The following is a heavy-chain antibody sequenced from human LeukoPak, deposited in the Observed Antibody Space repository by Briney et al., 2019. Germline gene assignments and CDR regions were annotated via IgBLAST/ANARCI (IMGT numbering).Heavy chain of an antibody. D-gene: IGHD2-2*01. CDR2: INHGGST. CDR3: ARGSRRKVVPAAMLDY. Sequence: SETLSLTCAVYGGSFSDYYWSWIRQPPGKGLEWIGEINHGGSTNYNPSLKSRVTISVDTSKNQFSLKLSSVTAADTAVYYCARGSRRKVVPAAMLDYWGQGTLVTVSS. J-gene: IGHJ4*02. V-gene: IGHV4-34*01. CDR1: GGSFSDYY.